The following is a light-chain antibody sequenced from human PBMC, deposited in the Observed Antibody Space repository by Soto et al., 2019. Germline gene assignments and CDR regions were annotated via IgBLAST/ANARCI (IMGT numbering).Light chain of an antibody. J-gene: IGKJ2*01. Sequence: DIQMTQSPSTLSASVGDRVTITCRASQSISSWLAWYQQKPGKAPKLLIYDASSLESGVPSRFSGSGSGPEFTLTISSLQPDDFATYYFQQYNSYSRTFGQGTKLEIK. CDR2: DAS. V-gene: IGKV1-5*01. CDR1: QSISSW. CDR3: QQYNSYSRT.